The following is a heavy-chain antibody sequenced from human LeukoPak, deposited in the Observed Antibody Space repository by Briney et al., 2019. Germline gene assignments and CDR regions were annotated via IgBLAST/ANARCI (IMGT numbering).Heavy chain of an antibody. CDR3: ARRGDIFTGYYDY. D-gene: IGHD3-9*01. J-gene: IGHJ4*02. V-gene: IGHV5-51*01. CDR1: GYSFTSYW. Sequence: GESLKISCKGSGYSFTSYWIGWVRQMPGKGLEWMGIIYPGDSDTRYNPSFQGQVTISADKSISTAYLQWSSLKASDTAVYYCARRGDIFTGYYDYWGQGTLVTVSS. CDR2: IYPGDSDT.